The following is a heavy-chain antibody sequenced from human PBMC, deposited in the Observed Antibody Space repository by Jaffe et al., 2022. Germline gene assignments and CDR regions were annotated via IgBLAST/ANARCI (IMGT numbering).Heavy chain of an antibody. CDR3: TRASATDYDILTGSSTALVD. V-gene: IGHV3-49*04. J-gene: IGHJ4*02. CDR1: GFTFGDYA. D-gene: IGHD3-9*01. Sequence: EVQLVESGGGLVQPGRSLRLSCTASGFTFGDYAMSWVRQAPGKGLEWVGFIRSKAYGGTTEYAASVKGRFTISRDDSKSIAYLQMNSLKTEDTAVYYCTRASATDYDILTGSSTALVDWGQGTLVTVSS. CDR2: IRSKAYGGTT.